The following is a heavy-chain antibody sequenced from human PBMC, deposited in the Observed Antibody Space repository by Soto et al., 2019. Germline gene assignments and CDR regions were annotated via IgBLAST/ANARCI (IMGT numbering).Heavy chain of an antibody. D-gene: IGHD6-19*01. J-gene: IGHJ4*02. CDR1: GYTFTSYA. Sequence: ASVKVSCKASGYTFTSYAMNWVRQAPGQGLEWMGWINTNTGNPTYAQGFTGRFVFSSDTSVSTAYLQICSLKASDTAMYYCARPYSSGWYFDYWGQGTLVTVSS. CDR3: ARPYSSGWYFDY. V-gene: IGHV7-4-1*01. CDR2: INTNTGNP.